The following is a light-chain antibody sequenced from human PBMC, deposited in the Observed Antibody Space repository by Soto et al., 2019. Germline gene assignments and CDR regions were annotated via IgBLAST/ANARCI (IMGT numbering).Light chain of an antibody. Sequence: EIVLTQSPGTLSLSPGERATLSCRATQSISSYLAWYQQKPGQAPRLLIYGASTRATGIPDRFSGSGSGADFTLTISRLEPEDFAVYYCQHYGDSLPNTFGQGTKLEIK. J-gene: IGKJ2*01. CDR1: QSISSY. CDR3: QHYGDSLPNT. CDR2: GAS. V-gene: IGKV3-20*01.